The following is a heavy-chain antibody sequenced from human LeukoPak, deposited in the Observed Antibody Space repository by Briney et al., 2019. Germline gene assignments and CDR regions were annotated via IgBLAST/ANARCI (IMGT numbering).Heavy chain of an antibody. CDR1: GFVFSNNW. Sequence: PGGSLRLPCTASGFVFSNNWMNWVRQAPGKGLEWVANIKPDGSGRYYVDSVKGRFTISRDNAKNSLYLQMNSLRVEDTAVYYCTGVSLGANGDFWGQGTLVTVSS. CDR2: IKPDGSGR. D-gene: IGHD1-26*01. V-gene: IGHV3-7*03. CDR3: TGVSLGANGDF. J-gene: IGHJ4*02.